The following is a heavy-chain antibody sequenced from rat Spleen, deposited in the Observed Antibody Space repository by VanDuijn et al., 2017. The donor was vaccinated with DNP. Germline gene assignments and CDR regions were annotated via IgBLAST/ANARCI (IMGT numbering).Heavy chain of an antibody. V-gene: IGHV5-22*01. CDR1: GFTFSDYY. CDR3: ARTGD. J-gene: IGHJ2*01. D-gene: IGHD4-1*01. CDR2: ISYEGSST. Sequence: EVQLVESGGGLVQPGRSLKLSCAASGFTFSDYYMAWVRQAPKKGLEWVASISYEGSSTYYGDSVKGRFTISRDNAKSTLYLQMNSLRSEDTATYYCARTGDWGQGVMVTVSS.